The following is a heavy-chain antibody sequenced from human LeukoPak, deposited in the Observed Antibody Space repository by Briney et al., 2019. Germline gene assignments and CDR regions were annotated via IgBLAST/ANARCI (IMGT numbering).Heavy chain of an antibody. D-gene: IGHD2-2*01. CDR1: GGSLSRGGYY. Sequence: SETLSLTCTVSGGSLSRGGYYWSWIRQHPGKGLEWIGYIYYSGSTYYNPSLKSRVTISVDTSKNQFSLKLSSVTAADTAVYYCARDADCSSTSCHRDYYYYGMDVWGQGTTVTVSS. CDR2: IYYSGST. V-gene: IGHV4-31*03. CDR3: ARDADCSSTSCHRDYYYYGMDV. J-gene: IGHJ6*02.